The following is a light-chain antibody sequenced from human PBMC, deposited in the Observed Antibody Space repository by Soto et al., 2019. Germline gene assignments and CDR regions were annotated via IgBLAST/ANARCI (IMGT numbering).Light chain of an antibody. CDR1: QCVTTN. V-gene: IGKV3-15*01. CDR3: QQYNNWPFS. J-gene: IGKJ5*01. CDR2: DVS. Sequence: EIVMTQSPGTLSVSPGERATLSFRAGQCVTTNFAWYKQKSGQSPRLLIYDVSIRATGVPARFSGTGSETDFTLTISGLQSEGSAVYFCQQYNNWPFSFGQGTRLEIK.